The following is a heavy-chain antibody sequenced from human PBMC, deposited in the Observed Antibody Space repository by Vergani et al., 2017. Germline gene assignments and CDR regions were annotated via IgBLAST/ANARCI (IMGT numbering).Heavy chain of an antibody. D-gene: IGHD3-22*01. CDR2: ISWNSGSI. CDR1: GFTFDDYA. J-gene: IGHJ6*02. Sequence: EVQLVESGGGLVQPGRSLRLSCAASGFTFDDYAMHWVRQAPGKGLEWVSGISWNSGSIGYADSVKGRFTISRDNAKNSLYLQMNSLRAEDTAMYYCARDSLIVVGNGYYYGMDVWGQGTTVTVSS. V-gene: IGHV3-9*01. CDR3: ARDSLIVVGNGYYYGMDV.